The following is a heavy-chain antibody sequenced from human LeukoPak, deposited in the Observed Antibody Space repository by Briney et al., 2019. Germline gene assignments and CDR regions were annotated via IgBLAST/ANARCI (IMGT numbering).Heavy chain of an antibody. CDR1: GVSFSGYY. V-gene: IGHV4-34*01. CDR2: INHSGST. Sequence: SETLSLTCAGDGVSFSGYYWSWLRQPPGKGLEWIGEINHSGSTNYNPSLKSRVTISVDTSKNQFSLKLSSVTAADTAVYYCAREGLNMVRGIIPKEAWGWFDPWGQGTLVTVSS. CDR3: AREGLNMVRGIIPKEAWGWFDP. D-gene: IGHD3-10*01. J-gene: IGHJ5*02.